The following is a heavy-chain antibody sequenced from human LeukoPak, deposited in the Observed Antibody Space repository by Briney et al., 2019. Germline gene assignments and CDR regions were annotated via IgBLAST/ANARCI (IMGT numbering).Heavy chain of an antibody. D-gene: IGHD3-10*01. V-gene: IGHV1-2*02. J-gene: IGHJ4*02. Sequence: ASVKVSCKASGYTFTGYYMHWVRQAPGQGLEWMGWINPNSGGTNYAQKFQGRVTMTRDTSISTAYMELSRLRSDDTAVYHCARSGPLTTLLWFGELSYWGQGTLVTVSS. CDR3: ARSGPLTTLLWFGELSY. CDR2: INPNSGGT. CDR1: GYTFTGYY.